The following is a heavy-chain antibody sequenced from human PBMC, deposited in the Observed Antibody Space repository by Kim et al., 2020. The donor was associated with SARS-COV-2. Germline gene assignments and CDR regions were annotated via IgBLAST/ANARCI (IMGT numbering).Heavy chain of an antibody. CDR2: IYYSGST. J-gene: IGHJ3*02. D-gene: IGHD6-13*01. V-gene: IGHV4-59*13. Sequence: SETLSLTCTVSGGSMNNYYWTWIRQPPGKGLEWIGYIYYSGSTNYNPSLKSRVTISVDTSKNQFSLKLTSLTTADTAMYFCARGSSSWTDALDIWGQGT. CDR3: ARGSSSWTDALDI. CDR1: GGSMNNYY.